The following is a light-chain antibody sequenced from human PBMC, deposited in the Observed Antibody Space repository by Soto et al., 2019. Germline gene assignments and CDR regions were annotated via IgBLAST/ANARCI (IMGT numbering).Light chain of an antibody. CDR1: QDISTY. J-gene: IGKJ5*01. Sequence: DIQMTQSPSSLSASVGDRVTITCQASQDISTYLNWYQQKPGKAPKLLIYDASNLETGVPSRFSGSGSGTDFTFTISSLQPEDIATYYCQQYDNLPITFSQGTGLEIK. CDR3: QQYDNLPIT. V-gene: IGKV1-33*01. CDR2: DAS.